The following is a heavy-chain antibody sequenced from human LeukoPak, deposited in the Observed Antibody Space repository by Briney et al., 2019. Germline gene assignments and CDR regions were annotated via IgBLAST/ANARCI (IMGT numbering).Heavy chain of an antibody. V-gene: IGHV3-30*04. J-gene: IGHJ4*02. D-gene: IGHD3-16*02. CDR2: ISYDGSNK. Sequence: GGSLRLSCAASGFTFSSYAMHWVRQAPGKGLEWVAVISYDGSNKYYADSVKVRFTISRDNSKNTLYLQMNSLRAEDTAVYYCARDSEYYDYVWGSYRSRPFDYWGQGTLVTVSS. CDR3: ARDSEYYDYVWGSYRSRPFDY. CDR1: GFTFSSYA.